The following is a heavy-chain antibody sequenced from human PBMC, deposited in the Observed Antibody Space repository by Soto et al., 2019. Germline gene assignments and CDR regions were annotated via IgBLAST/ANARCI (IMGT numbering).Heavy chain of an antibody. CDR2: IKSKTDGGTT. J-gene: IGHJ1*01. V-gene: IGHV3-15*01. CDR1: GFTFTNAW. Sequence: PGGSLRLSCAASGFTFTNAWISWVRQAPGKGLEWVARIKSKTDGGTTDYATPVKGRFTISRDDSKNTLYLQMNSLKIEDTAVYYCITDGRDGRAYWGQGTQVTVSS. CDR3: ITDGRDGRAY.